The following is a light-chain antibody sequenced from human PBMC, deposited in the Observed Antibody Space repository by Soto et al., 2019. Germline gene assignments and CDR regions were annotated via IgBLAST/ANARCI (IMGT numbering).Light chain of an antibody. CDR1: QSVGTF. CDR2: DAS. Sequence: EIVLTQSPATLSLSPGERATLSCRASQSVGTFFAWYQQKPGQAPRLLIYDASNRATGIPARFSGSGSGTDFTLTISSLEPEDFAVYYCQQRSNWPLTFGGGIKVDIK. V-gene: IGKV3-11*01. CDR3: QQRSNWPLT. J-gene: IGKJ4*01.